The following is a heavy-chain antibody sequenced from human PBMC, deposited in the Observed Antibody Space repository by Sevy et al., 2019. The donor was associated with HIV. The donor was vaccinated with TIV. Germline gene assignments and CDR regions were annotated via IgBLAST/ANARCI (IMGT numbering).Heavy chain of an antibody. J-gene: IGHJ4*02. D-gene: IGHD6-13*01. Sequence: GESLKISCKASGYTFTGYYMHWVRQAPGQGLEWMGRINPNSGGTNYAQKFQGRVTMTRDTSISTAYMELSRLRSDDTAGYYFSRLKQQLFDYFDYWGQGTLVTVSS. CDR3: SRLKQQLFDYFDY. CDR2: INPNSGGT. V-gene: IGHV1-2*06. CDR1: GYTFTGYY.